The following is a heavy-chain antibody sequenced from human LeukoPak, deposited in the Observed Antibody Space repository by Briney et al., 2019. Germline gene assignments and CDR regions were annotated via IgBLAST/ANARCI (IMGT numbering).Heavy chain of an antibody. D-gene: IGHD1-26*01. CDR2: ISYSGHTI. V-gene: IGHV3-11*01. CDR3: AREAKELGATAFHM. Sequence: GGSLRLSCAASGVTFSDHYMSWIRQAPGKGLEWVSYISYSGHTIYYADSVKGRFTISRDNAKNSLYLQMNSLRAEDTAVYYCAREAKELGATAFHMWGQGTMVSVSS. J-gene: IGHJ3*02. CDR1: GVTFSDHY.